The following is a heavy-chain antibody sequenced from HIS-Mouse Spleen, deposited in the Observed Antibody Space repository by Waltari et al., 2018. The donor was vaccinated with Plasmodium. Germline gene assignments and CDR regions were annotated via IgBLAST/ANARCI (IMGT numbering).Heavy chain of an antibody. J-gene: IGHJ2*01. CDR1: GGSFSGYY. D-gene: IGHD3-10*01. CDR2: INQRGST. CDR3: ARGRVLGTSSGYFDL. Sequence: QVQLQQWGAGLLKPSETLSLTCAVYGGSFSGYYWRWIRQPPWKGLEWIGEINQRGSTNYNPALKSRVTISVDTSKNQFSLKLSSVTAADTAVYYCARGRVLGTSSGYFDLWGRGTLVTVSS. V-gene: IGHV4-34*01.